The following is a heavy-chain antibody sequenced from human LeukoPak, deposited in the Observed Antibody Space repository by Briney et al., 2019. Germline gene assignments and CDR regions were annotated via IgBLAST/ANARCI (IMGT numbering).Heavy chain of an antibody. CDR2: IIPIFGTA. CDR3: ARARFRDYYGSGSSWSPKRNYYYYYYMDV. V-gene: IGHV1-69*13. D-gene: IGHD3-10*01. J-gene: IGHJ6*03. Sequence: SVKVSCKASGYTFTSYGISWVRQAPGQGLEWMGGIIPIFGTANYAQKFQGRVTITADESTSTAYMELSSLRSEDTAVYYCARARFRDYYGSGSSWSPKRNYYYYYYMDVWGKGTTVTISS. CDR1: GYTFTSYG.